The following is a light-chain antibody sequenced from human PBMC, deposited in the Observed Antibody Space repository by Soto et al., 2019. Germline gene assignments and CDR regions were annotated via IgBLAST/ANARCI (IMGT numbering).Light chain of an antibody. CDR1: RCVSSSY. Sequence: EIVLTQSPGTLSLSPGERATLSCRASRCVSSSYLAWYQQKPGQAPRLLIYGASSRATGIPDRFSGSGSGTDFTLTISSLEPEDFAVYYCHQYDNSPLTFGGGTKVDIK. V-gene: IGKV3-20*01. CDR3: HQYDNSPLT. J-gene: IGKJ4*01. CDR2: GAS.